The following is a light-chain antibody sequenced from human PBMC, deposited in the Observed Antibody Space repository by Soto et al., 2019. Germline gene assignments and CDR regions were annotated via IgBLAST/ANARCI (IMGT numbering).Light chain of an antibody. Sequence: QSALTQPASVSGSPGQSITISCTGTSSDVGSYNLVSWYQQHPGKAPKLMIYEGSKRPSGVSNRFSGSKSGNTASLTISGXXAEDEADYYCCSYAGXXTXVFGGGTK. CDR1: SSDVGSYNL. CDR2: EGS. CDR3: CSYAGXXTXV. J-gene: IGLJ3*02. V-gene: IGLV2-23*01.